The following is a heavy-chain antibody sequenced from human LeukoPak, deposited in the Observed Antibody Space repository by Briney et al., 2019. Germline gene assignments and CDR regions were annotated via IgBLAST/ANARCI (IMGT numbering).Heavy chain of an antibody. V-gene: IGHV3-53*01. CDR2: IYNDGST. J-gene: IGHJ4*02. D-gene: IGHD3-22*01. CDR1: GFTVSSNY. CDR3: ARLPIVVITSGGY. Sequence: GGSLRLSCAASGFTVSSNYMTWVRQAPGEGLEWLSVIYNDGSTYYADSVKGRFTILRDNSKNTLYLQMNSLRAEDTAVYYCARLPIVVITSGGYWGQGTLVTVSS.